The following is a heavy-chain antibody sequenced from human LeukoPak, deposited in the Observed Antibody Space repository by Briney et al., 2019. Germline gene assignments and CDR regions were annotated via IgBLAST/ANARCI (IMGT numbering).Heavy chain of an antibody. CDR2: ISSSGSTI. Sequence: GGSLRLSCAASGFTFSSYWMHWVRHAPGKGLEWVPYISSSGSTIYYADSVKGRFTISRDNAKNSLYLQMNSLRAEDTAVYYCASSRPYCTNGVCFYFDYWGQGTLVTVSS. D-gene: IGHD2-8*01. CDR3: ASSRPYCTNGVCFYFDY. V-gene: IGHV3-48*04. CDR1: GFTFSSYW. J-gene: IGHJ4*02.